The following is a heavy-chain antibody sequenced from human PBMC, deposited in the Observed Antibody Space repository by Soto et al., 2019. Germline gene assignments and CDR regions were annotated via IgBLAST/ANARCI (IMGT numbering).Heavy chain of an antibody. D-gene: IGHD2-2*01. J-gene: IGHJ6*02. CDR2: IKYDGSDQ. Sequence: LRLSCAASGFTFRTYWMNWVRQAPGKGLEWVANIKYDGSDQFYVDSVKGRFTVSRDNAKNSLYLHMDSLRVEDTAVYYCARDPAAGGLDVWGRGTTVTVSS. CDR3: ARDPAAGGLDV. CDR1: GFTFRTYW. V-gene: IGHV3-7*01.